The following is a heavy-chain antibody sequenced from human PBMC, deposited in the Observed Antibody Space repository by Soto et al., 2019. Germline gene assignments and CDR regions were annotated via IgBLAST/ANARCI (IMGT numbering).Heavy chain of an antibody. CDR2: ISSSSSTI. V-gene: IGHV3-48*01. Sequence: EVQLVESGGGLVQPGGSLRLSCAASGFTFSSYSMNWVRQAPGKGLEWVSYISSSSSTIYYADSVKGRFTISRDNAKNSLCLQMNSLRAEDTAVYYFARHPERIAEIGWFDPWGQGTLVTVSS. CDR3: ARHPERIAEIGWFDP. D-gene: IGHD6-13*01. J-gene: IGHJ5*02. CDR1: GFTFSSYS.